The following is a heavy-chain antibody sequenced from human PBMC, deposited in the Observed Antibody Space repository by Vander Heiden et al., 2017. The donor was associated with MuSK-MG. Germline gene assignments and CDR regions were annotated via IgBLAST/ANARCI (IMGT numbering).Heavy chain of an antibody. CDR1: GFTFSGSA. D-gene: IGHD2-21*01. Sequence: EVQLVESGGGLVQPGGSLKLTCAASGFTFSGSAMHWVRQASGKGLWWVGRIRSKANSYATAYAASVKGRFTISRDDSKNTAYLQMNSLKTEDTAVYYCTSGRGPDLRYFDAFDIWGQGTMVTVSS. V-gene: IGHV3-73*01. CDR3: TSGRGPDLRYFDAFDI. J-gene: IGHJ3*02. CDR2: IRSKANSYAT.